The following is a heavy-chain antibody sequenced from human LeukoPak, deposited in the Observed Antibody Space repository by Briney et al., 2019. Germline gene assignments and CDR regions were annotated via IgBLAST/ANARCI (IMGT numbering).Heavy chain of an antibody. Sequence: QTGGSLRLSCVVSGFNFFDYVMIWVRQAPGKGLEWVSSIDRGGANTYYADFVKGQFTISRDNSKNTLFLQMNSLRAEDTAVYYCASKTGKTGTYDWGQGTLVTVSS. CDR1: GFNFFDYV. D-gene: IGHD1-1*01. J-gene: IGHJ4*02. CDR2: IDRGGANT. CDR3: ASKTGKTGTYD. V-gene: IGHV3-23*01.